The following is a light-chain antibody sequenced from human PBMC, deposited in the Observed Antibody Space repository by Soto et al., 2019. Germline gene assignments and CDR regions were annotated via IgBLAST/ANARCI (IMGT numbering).Light chain of an antibody. CDR3: QQYDSYSPYT. CDR1: QTISSS. V-gene: IGKV1-5*03. Sequence: DIQMTQFPPTLSASIGDRVTITCRASQTISSSLAWYQQKPGKAPKLLIYKASTLETGVPSRFXGRGSGTEFTLSISSLQPDDFATYYCQQYDSYSPYTFGQGTRLEIK. CDR2: KAS. J-gene: IGKJ2*01.